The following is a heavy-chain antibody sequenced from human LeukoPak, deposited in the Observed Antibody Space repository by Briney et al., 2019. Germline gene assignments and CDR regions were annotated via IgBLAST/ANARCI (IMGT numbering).Heavy chain of an antibody. D-gene: IGHD5-12*01. Sequence: GGSLTLSCAASGFTFSDHYMDWVRQAPGKGLEWVGRIRKKGNSYTTEYAASVKGRFTISRDDSKNSLYLQMNSLKTEDTAVYYCARVGSGYDLDYWGQGTLVTVSS. CDR1: GFTFSDHY. CDR3: ARVGSGYDLDY. J-gene: IGHJ4*02. CDR2: IRKKGNSYTT. V-gene: IGHV3-72*01.